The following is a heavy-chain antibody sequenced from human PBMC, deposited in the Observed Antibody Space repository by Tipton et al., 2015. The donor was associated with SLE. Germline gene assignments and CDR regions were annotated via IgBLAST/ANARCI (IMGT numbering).Heavy chain of an antibody. CDR3: ARWAGPTVNFDY. CDR2: IYYSGSS. Sequence: LRLSCTVSGGSISSYYWSWIRQPPGKGLEWIGYIYYSGSSNYNPSLKSRVTISVDTSKNQFSLKLSSVTAADTAVYYCARWAGPTVNFDYWGQGTLVTVSS. J-gene: IGHJ4*02. CDR1: GGSISSYY. V-gene: IGHV4-59*01. D-gene: IGHD4-11*01.